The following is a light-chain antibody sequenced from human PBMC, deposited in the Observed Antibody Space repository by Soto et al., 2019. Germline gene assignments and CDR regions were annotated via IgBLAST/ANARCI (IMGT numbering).Light chain of an antibody. CDR1: SSDVAFYNH. CDR3: SSFASTHTYV. J-gene: IGLJ1*01. Sequence: QSAQTQPASVSGSPGQSITISCTGTSSDVAFYNHVSWYQQHPGKAPKLLIYEVNNRPSGVSHRFSGSKSGNTASLTISGLQAEDEADYYCSSFASTHTYVFGTGTKVTVL. V-gene: IGLV2-14*01. CDR2: EVN.